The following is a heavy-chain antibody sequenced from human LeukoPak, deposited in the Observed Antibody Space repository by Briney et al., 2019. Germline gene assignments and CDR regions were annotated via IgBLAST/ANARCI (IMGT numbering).Heavy chain of an antibody. CDR3: AKSAWMIMIEVDTGGLDY. D-gene: IGHD3-22*01. CDR2: ITDNDDYT. V-gene: IGHV3-23*01. J-gene: IGHJ4*02. Sequence: PGGSLRLSCVASGFTFRSYAMTWVRQAPGKGLEWVATITDNDDYTYYADSVKGRFTISRDNSKNTVYLQMSRLRAEDTAIYYCAKSAWMIMIEVDTGGLDYWGQGTLVTVSS. CDR1: GFTFRSYA.